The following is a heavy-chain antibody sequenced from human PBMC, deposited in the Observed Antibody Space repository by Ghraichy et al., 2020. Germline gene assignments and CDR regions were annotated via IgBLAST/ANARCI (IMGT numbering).Heavy chain of an antibody. Sequence: SQTLSLTCAVSGGAIDTYAWNWIRQSPGKGLEWIGYVYISGTTHYNPSLKSRVTISVDTSKNEFFLQLSSVTAADTAVYYCVGHPFIAAAGQGGWFAPWGQGVLVTVSS. CDR3: VGHPFIAAAGQGGWFAP. V-gene: IGHV4-59*08. D-gene: IGHD6-13*01. CDR2: VYISGTT. CDR1: GGAIDTYA. J-gene: IGHJ5*02.